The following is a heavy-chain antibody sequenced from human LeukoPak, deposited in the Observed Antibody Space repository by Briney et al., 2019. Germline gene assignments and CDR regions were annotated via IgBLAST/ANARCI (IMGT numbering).Heavy chain of an antibody. CDR3: ARRLGGYCGSASCYHIAV. CDR2: INHSGIP. D-gene: IGHD2-2*01. J-gene: IGHJ6*03. V-gene: IGHV4-34*01. CDR1: GGSFSDYY. Sequence: SETLSLTWAVYGGSFSDYYWSWIRQPPGKWLEWIGEINHSGIPNYNASLKSRVTISVDTSKNQFSLKLSSVTAADTAVFYCARRLGGYCGSASCYHIAVWGRGTTVTVSS.